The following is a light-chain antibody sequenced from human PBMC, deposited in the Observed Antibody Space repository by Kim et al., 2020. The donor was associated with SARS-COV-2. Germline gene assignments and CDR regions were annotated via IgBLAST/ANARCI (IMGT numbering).Light chain of an antibody. Sequence: DIQMTQSPSTLSASVGDRVTITCRAGQSISNWLAWYQQKPGKAPNLLIYAASNLESGVPLRFSGSGSGTEFTLTISSLQPDDFATYYCQQYDSNPITFGQGTRLEIK. CDR2: AAS. CDR3: QQYDSNPIT. CDR1: QSISNW. V-gene: IGKV1-5*03. J-gene: IGKJ5*01.